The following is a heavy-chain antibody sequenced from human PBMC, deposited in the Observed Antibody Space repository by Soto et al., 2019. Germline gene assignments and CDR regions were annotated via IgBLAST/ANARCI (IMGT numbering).Heavy chain of an antibody. CDR3: AAGGGGSRY. D-gene: IGHD2-15*01. J-gene: IGHJ4*02. V-gene: IGHV1-3*05. CDR1: GYTFISYA. CDR2: INPGNGDT. Sequence: QVQLVQSGAEEKKPGASVKVSGKASGYTFISYAMHWVRQAPGQSLEWMGWINPGNGDTKYSQTLQGRVTLTRDTSASTADMELTSLSSDDTAVYYCAAGGGGSRYWGQGTLVTVSS.